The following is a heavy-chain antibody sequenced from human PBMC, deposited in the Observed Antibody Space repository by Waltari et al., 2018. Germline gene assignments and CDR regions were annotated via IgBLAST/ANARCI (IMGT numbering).Heavy chain of an antibody. J-gene: IGHJ4*02. Sequence: QVQLQQWGAGLLKPSETLSLTCAVYGGSFSGYYWSWIRQPPGKGLEWIGEINHSGSTNYNPSLKSRVTISVDTSKNQFSLKLSSVTAADTAVYYCARGALSWHAYWGQGTLVTVSS. V-gene: IGHV4-34*01. CDR3: ARGALSWHAY. CDR1: GGSFSGYY. D-gene: IGHD6-13*01. CDR2: INHSGST.